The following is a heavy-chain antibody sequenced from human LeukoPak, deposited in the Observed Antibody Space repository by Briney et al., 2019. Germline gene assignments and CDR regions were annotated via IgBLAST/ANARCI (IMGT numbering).Heavy chain of an antibody. D-gene: IGHD2-2*01. J-gene: IGHJ3*01. V-gene: IGHV1-46*01. Sequence: ASVKVSCKASGYTFTRHYMQWVRQAPGQGLEWMGIINPSGGSTSYAQKFQGRVTVTRDTSTSTVYMELSSLRSEDTAVYYCARSRVPGNHGFWGQGTMVTVSS. CDR1: GYTFTRHY. CDR2: INPSGGST. CDR3: ARSRVPGNHGF.